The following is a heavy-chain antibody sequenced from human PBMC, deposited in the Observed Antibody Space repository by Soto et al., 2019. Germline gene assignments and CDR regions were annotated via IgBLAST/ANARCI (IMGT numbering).Heavy chain of an antibody. CDR3: AKQGAVAGDFDH. J-gene: IGHJ4*02. Sequence: QVQLVESGGGEVQPGRSLTLSCAASGFSFSTYGMHWVRQAPGKGLEWVAVISNDGSNKYYADSVKGRFTFSRDNSKNTLYLQMNSLRADDTAIYYCAKQGAVAGDFDHWGQGTPVTVSS. V-gene: IGHV3-30*18. D-gene: IGHD6-19*01. CDR2: ISNDGSNK. CDR1: GFSFSTYG.